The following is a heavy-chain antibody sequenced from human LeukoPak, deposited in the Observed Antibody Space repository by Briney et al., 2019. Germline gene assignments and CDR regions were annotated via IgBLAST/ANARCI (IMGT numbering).Heavy chain of an antibody. D-gene: IGHD2-21*01. CDR1: TFTFSSYA. V-gene: IGHV3-23*01. CDR3: AKAGPYSSTFMADC. CDR2: ISGSGGST. J-gene: IGHJ4*02. Sequence: GGSLRLSCAASTFTFSSYAMSRVRQAPGKGLEWVSGISGSGGSTYYADSVKGRFTISRDKSKNTLSLQMNSLLAEDKTVLYCAKAGPYSSTFMADCWGQGTLVTVSS.